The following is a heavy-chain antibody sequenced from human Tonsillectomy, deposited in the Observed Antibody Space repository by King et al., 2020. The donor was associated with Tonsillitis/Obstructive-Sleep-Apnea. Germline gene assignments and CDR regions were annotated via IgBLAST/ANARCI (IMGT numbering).Heavy chain of an antibody. CDR3: ARVWTWEWLLKYYYDMDG. CDR2: IDYSGNT. V-gene: IGHV4-34*01. Sequence: VQLQQWGAGLLKPSETLSLTCAVYGGSFSGHYWSWIRQPPGKGLEWIGEIDYSGNTNYNPSLGSRVTISVETSKNQFSLKLNSVTAADTAISFCARVWTWEWLLKYYYDMDGWGKGTTVTVSS. J-gene: IGHJ6*04. D-gene: IGHD3-3*01. CDR1: GGSFSGHY.